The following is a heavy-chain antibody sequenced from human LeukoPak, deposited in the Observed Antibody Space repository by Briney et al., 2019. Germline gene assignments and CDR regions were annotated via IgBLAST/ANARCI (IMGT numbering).Heavy chain of an antibody. CDR3: AKSNGYGLVDI. V-gene: IGHV4-34*01. J-gene: IGHJ3*02. D-gene: IGHD3-10*01. Sequence: SETLSLTCAVYGGSFSGYYWSWIRQPPGKGLEWIGEVNHSGSTNYNPSLKSRVTISLDTSRNQFSLKLNSVTAADTAVYYCAKSNGYGLVDIWGQGTMVTVSS. CDR2: VNHSGST. CDR1: GGSFSGYY.